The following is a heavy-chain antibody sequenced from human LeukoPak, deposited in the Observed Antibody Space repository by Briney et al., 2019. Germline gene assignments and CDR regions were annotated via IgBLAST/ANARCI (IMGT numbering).Heavy chain of an antibody. Sequence: ASVKVSCKASGGIFNSYAISWVRQAPGQGLEWMGRIIPILGIANYAQKFQGRVTITADKSTSTAYMELSSLRSEDTAVYYCAADYYDSSGYYPPFDYWGQGTLVTVSS. V-gene: IGHV1-69*04. CDR1: GGIFNSYA. D-gene: IGHD3-22*01. CDR2: IIPILGIA. J-gene: IGHJ4*02. CDR3: AADYYDSSGYYPPFDY.